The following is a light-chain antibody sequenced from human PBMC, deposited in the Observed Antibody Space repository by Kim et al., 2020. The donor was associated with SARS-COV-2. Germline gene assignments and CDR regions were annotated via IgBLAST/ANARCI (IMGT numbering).Light chain of an antibody. Sequence: DSQLTQSPSSLSASVGDRVTITCRTSQTMNDYLNWYQQAPGRAPKLLIYAASTLQDGVPSRFSGSRSGTDYTLTISSLQPEDVATYYCQQSYSAPIFGQGTRLEIK. V-gene: IGKV1-39*01. CDR3: QQSYSAPI. CDR2: AAS. CDR1: QTMNDY. J-gene: IGKJ5*01.